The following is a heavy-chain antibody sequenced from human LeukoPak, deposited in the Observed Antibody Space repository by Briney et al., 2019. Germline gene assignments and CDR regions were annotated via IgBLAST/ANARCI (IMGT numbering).Heavy chain of an antibody. V-gene: IGHV3-15*01. J-gene: IGHJ5*02. D-gene: IGHD2-2*01. CDR3: TTDQRGVVVPAAPPGNWFDP. CDR1: GFTFSNAW. Sequence: KTGGSLRLSCAASGFTFSNAWMSWVRQAPGKGLEWVGRIKSKTEGGTTDYAAPVKGRFTISRDDSKNTLYLQMNSLKTEDTAVYYCTTDQRGVVVPAAPPGNWFDPWGQGTLVTVSS. CDR2: IKSKTEGGTT.